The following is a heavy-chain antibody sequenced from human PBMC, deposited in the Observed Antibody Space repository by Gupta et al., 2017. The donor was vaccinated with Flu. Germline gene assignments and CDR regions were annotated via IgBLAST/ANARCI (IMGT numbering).Heavy chain of an antibody. D-gene: IGHD1-26*01. V-gene: IGHV4-38-2*02. J-gene: IGHJ4*02. CDR2: IYHGGSI. CDR3: ARDPHSASYSEPFDF. Sequence: QVQLQESGPGLVEPSETLSLTCAVSGFFITDGYYWGWIRQPPGKGLEWIASIYHGGSIYYNPTLKSRVSMSVDTSKNQFSLKLSSVTAADTATYYCARDPHSASYSEPFDFWGQGILVTVSS. CDR1: GFFITDGYY.